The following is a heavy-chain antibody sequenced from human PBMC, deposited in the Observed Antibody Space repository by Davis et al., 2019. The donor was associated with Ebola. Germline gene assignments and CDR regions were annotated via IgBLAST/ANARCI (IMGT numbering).Heavy chain of an antibody. D-gene: IGHD6-6*01. CDR3: ARGVGQLGTKFDP. CDR2: IYYSGST. V-gene: IGHV4-59*01. Sequence: SETLSLTCTVSGGSISSYYWSWIRQPPGKGLEWIGYIYYSGSTNYNPSLKSRVTISVDTSKNQFSLKLSSVTAADTAGYYCARGVGQLGTKFDPWGQGTLVTVSS. CDR1: GGSISSYY. J-gene: IGHJ5*02.